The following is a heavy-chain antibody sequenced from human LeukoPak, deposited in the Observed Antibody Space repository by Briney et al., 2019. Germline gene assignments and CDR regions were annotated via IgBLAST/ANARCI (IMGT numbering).Heavy chain of an antibody. Sequence: ASVKVSCKASGYTFTSYYMHWVRQAPGQGLEWMGIINPSGGSTSYAQKFQGRVTMTRDTSTSTVYMELSSLRSEDTAVYYCARDRGVQGYYYGMDVWGQGTTVTVSS. CDR3: ARDRGVQGYYYGMDV. J-gene: IGHJ6*02. CDR1: GYTFTSYY. V-gene: IGHV1-46*01. D-gene: IGHD1-1*01. CDR2: INPSGGST.